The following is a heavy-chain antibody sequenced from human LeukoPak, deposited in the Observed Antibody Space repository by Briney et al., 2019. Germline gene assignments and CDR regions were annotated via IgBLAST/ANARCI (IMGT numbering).Heavy chain of an antibody. CDR2: ISSSGYTI. CDR1: GFTFSHYE. CDR3: AREDCSSTSCYDPSVSDY. D-gene: IGHD2-2*01. Sequence: PGGSLRLSCEASGFTFSHYEMNWVRQAPGKGLEWVSYISSSGYTIYYADSVKGRFTISRDNAKNSLYLQMNSLRAEDTDVYYCAREDCSSTSCYDPSVSDYWGQGTLVTVSS. V-gene: IGHV3-48*03. J-gene: IGHJ4*02.